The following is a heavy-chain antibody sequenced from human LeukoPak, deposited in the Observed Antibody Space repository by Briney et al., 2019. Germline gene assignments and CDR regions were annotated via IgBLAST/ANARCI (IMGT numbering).Heavy chain of an antibody. J-gene: IGHJ4*02. V-gene: IGHV1-58*01. CDR3: AADLSNPRMGASYLDS. Sequence: SVTVSCTASGFTSTNFAVQWVRQARGQRLEWIGWIIVGSGATKCAQDFQERVTITRDLSTSTLYMELRSLTSEDTAVYYCAADLSNPRMGASYLDSWGQGTLVTVSS. CDR2: IIVGSGAT. D-gene: IGHD3-16*01. CDR1: GFTSTNFA.